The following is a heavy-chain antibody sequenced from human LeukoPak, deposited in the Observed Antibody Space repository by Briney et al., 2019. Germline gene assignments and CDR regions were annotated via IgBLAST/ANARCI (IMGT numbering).Heavy chain of an antibody. D-gene: IGHD3-22*01. CDR1: GFTFSSYW. V-gene: IGHV3-7*01. J-gene: IGHJ4*02. CDR2: IKQDGSEE. Sequence: GGSLRLSCVASGFTFSSYWMSWVRQALGKGLEWVANIKQDGSEENYVDSVKGRFTISRDNAKNSLYLQMNSLRAEDTAVYYCARGAHYYDSSGFYADFDYWGQGTLVTVSS. CDR3: ARGAHYYDSSGFYADFDY.